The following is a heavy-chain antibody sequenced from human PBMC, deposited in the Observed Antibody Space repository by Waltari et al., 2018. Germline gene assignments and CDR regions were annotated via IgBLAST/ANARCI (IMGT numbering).Heavy chain of an antibody. CDR1: GFSLTTSGVA. Sequence: QITLRESGPTLLKPTQTLTLTYTFSGFSLTTSGVAVGWIRQPPGKALEWLALIYWNDDKRYSPSLESRLTITKDTSRNQVVLTMTNVDPVDTATYFCAHSRSPFYYYYYYMDVWGTGTTVTVSS. J-gene: IGHJ6*03. CDR3: AHSRSPFYYYYYYMDV. V-gene: IGHV2-5*01. CDR2: IYWNDDK.